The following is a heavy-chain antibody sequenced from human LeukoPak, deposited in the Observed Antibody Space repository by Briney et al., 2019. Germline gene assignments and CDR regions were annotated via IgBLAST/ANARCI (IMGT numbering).Heavy chain of an antibody. Sequence: PSETLSLTCTVSGGSISSSSYYWGWIRQPPGKGLEWIGSIYYSGSTYYNPSLKSRVTISVDTSKNQSSLKLSSVTAADTAVYYCASLYYYDSSGYLGFHFDYWGQGTLVTVSS. CDR3: ASLYYYDSSGYLGFHFDY. CDR1: GGSISSSSYY. CDR2: IYYSGST. V-gene: IGHV4-39*07. J-gene: IGHJ4*02. D-gene: IGHD3-22*01.